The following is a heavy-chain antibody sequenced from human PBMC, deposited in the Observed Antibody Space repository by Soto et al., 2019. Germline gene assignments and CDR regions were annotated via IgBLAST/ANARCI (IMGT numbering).Heavy chain of an antibody. Sequence: GASVKVSCKASGGTFSSYAISWVRQAPGQGLEWMGGIIPIFGTANYAQKFQGRVTITADESTSTAYMELSSLRSEDTAVYYCARIYCSSTSCYDDARDYWGQGTLVTVSS. V-gene: IGHV1-69*13. CDR3: ARIYCSSTSCYDDARDY. J-gene: IGHJ4*02. CDR2: IIPIFGTA. CDR1: GGTFSSYA. D-gene: IGHD2-2*01.